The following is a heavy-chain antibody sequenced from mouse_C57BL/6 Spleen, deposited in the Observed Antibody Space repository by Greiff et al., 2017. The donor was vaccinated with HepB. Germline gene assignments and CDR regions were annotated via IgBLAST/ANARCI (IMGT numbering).Heavy chain of an antibody. V-gene: IGHV1-69*01. Sequence: VQLQQSGAELVMPGASVKLSCKASGYTFTSYWMHWVKQRPGQGLEWIGEIDPSDSYTNYNQKFKGKSTLTVDKSSSTAYMQLSSLTSEDSAVYYCARWDYYGSFYAMDYWGHGTSVTVSS. D-gene: IGHD1-1*01. CDR2: IDPSDSYT. CDR3: ARWDYYGSFYAMDY. CDR1: GYTFTSYW. J-gene: IGHJ4*01.